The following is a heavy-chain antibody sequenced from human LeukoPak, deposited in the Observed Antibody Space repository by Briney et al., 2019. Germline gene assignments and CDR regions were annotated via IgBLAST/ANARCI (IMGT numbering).Heavy chain of an antibody. J-gene: IGHJ4*02. CDR1: GFTFSSYN. CDR2: ISSSSSTI. D-gene: IGHD4-17*01. Sequence: GGSLRLSCAASGFTFSSYNMNWVRQAPGKGLEWVSYISSSSSTIYYADSVKGRFTISRDNAKNSLYLQMNSLRAEDTAVYYCARDVTTAGPAHFDYWGQGTLVTVSS. CDR3: ARDVTTAGPAHFDY. V-gene: IGHV3-48*01.